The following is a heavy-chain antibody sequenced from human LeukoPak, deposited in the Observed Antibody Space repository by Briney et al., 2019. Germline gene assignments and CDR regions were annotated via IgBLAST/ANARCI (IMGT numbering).Heavy chain of an antibody. CDR1: GDSIGSYY. Sequence: PSETLSLTCAVSGDSIGSYYWTWIRQSPGKGLEWIGYIFYSGSANYSPSIKSRVTISVDTSNNQFSLQLRSVTAADTAIYYCARGRARDGSYPWLDSWGQGTLVTVSS. CDR3: ARGRARDGSYPWLDS. J-gene: IGHJ5*01. CDR2: IFYSGSA. D-gene: IGHD3-16*02. V-gene: IGHV4-59*01.